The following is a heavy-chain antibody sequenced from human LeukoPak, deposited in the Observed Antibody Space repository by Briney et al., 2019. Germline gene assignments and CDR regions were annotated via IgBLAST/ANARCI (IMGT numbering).Heavy chain of an antibody. D-gene: IGHD6-13*01. J-gene: IGHJ4*02. Sequence: GESLNISCKGSGYSFTSYWIGWVRQIPGKGLGWMGIIYPGDSDTRYSPSFQGQVTISADKSISTAYLQWSSLKASDTAMYYCARLSSSWPNAAYDHWGQGTLVTVSS. CDR1: GYSFTSYW. V-gene: IGHV5-51*01. CDR3: ARLSSSWPNAAYDH. CDR2: IYPGDSDT.